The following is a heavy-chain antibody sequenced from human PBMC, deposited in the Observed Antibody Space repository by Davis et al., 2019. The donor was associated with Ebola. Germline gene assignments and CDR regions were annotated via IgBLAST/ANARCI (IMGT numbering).Heavy chain of an antibody. V-gene: IGHV3-21*01. CDR1: GFTFSSYS. Sequence: PGGSLRLSCAASGFTFSSYSMNWVRQAPGKGLEWVSSISSSSSYIYYADSVKGRFTISRDNAKNSLYLQMNSLRAEDTAVYYCARDKMAAALFDYWGQGTLVTVSS. D-gene: IGHD6-13*01. J-gene: IGHJ4*02. CDR2: ISSSSSYI. CDR3: ARDKMAAALFDY.